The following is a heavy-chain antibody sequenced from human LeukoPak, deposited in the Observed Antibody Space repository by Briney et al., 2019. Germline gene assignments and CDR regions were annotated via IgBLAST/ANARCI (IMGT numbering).Heavy chain of an antibody. CDR1: GYTLTELS. CDR3: ATVGYSSSWYDY. CDR2: FDPEDGET. D-gene: IGHD6-13*01. V-gene: IGHV1-24*01. J-gene: IGHJ4*02. Sequence: ASVKVSCKVSGYTLTELSMHRVRQAPGKGLEWMGGFDPEDGETIYAQKFQGRVTMTEDTSTDTAYMELSSLRSEDTAVYYCATVGYSSSWYDYWGQGTLVTVSS.